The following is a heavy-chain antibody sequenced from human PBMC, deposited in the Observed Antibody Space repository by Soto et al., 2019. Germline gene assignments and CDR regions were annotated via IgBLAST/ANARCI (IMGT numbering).Heavy chain of an antibody. D-gene: IGHD4-17*01. V-gene: IGHV3-11*01. CDR3: ASYGDYDSWFDP. J-gene: IGHJ5*02. CDR1: GFTFSDYY. CDR2: ISSSGSTI. Sequence: GGSLRLSCAASGFTFSDYYMSWIRQAPGKGLEWVSYISSSGSTIYYADSVKGRFTISRDDAKNSLYLQMNSLRAEDTAVYYCASYGDYDSWFDPWGQGTLVTVSS.